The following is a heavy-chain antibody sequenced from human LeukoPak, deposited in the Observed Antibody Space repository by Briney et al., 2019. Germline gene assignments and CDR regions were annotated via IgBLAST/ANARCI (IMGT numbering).Heavy chain of an antibody. V-gene: IGHV4-38-2*01. Sequence: SETLSLTCAVSGYSISSGYYWGWIRQPPGKGLEWIGSIYHSGSTYYNPSLKSRVTISVDTSKNQFSLKLSSVTAADTAVYYCARHYSNYGTWDYWGQGTLATVSS. J-gene: IGHJ4*02. CDR2: IYHSGST. D-gene: IGHD4-11*01. CDR1: GYSISSGYY. CDR3: ARHYSNYGTWDY.